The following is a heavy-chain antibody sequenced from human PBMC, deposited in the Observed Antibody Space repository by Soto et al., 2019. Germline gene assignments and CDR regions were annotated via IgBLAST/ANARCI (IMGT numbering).Heavy chain of an antibody. V-gene: IGHV1-8*01. J-gene: IGHJ5*02. Sequence: QVQLVQSGAEVKKPGASVKVSCKASGYTFTSYDINWVRQATGQGLEWMGWMNPNSGNTGYAQKFQGRVPMTRITSMSTAYLELSSLRSEDTAVYYCARGRIGGYWFDPWGQGTLVTVSS. D-gene: IGHD3-16*01. CDR2: MNPNSGNT. CDR3: ARGRIGGYWFDP. CDR1: GYTFTSYD.